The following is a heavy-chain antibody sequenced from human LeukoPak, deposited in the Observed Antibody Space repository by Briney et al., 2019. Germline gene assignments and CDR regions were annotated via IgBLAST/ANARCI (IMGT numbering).Heavy chain of an antibody. CDR1: GFTFSDYY. Sequence: GGSLRLSCAASGFTFSDYYMSWIRQAPGKGLAWVSYISSSGSTIYYADSVKGRFTISRDNAKNSLYLQMNSLRAEDTAVYYYARDPMTTEGYYYYYMDVWGKGTTVTVSS. V-gene: IGHV3-11*04. D-gene: IGHD4-11*01. CDR2: ISSSGSTI. J-gene: IGHJ6*03. CDR3: ARDPMTTEGYYYYYMDV.